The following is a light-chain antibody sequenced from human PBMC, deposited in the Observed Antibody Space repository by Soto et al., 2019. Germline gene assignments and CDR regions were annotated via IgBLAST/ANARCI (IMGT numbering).Light chain of an antibody. Sequence: DIQMTQSPSSVSASVGDRVTITCRASQVIRSWLAWYQQKPGKGPKLLIYGASSLQSGVPSRFSGSGSGTDFILTISSLQPEDFAIYYCQQANSFPLTFGGGTKVEIK. CDR2: GAS. CDR1: QVIRSW. V-gene: IGKV1D-12*01. J-gene: IGKJ4*01. CDR3: QQANSFPLT.